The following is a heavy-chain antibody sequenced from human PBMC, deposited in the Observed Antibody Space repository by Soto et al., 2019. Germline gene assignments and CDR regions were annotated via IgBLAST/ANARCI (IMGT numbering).Heavy chain of an antibody. CDR1: GGSISSYY. CDR2: IYYSGST. CDR3: AREMRSSWRGNWFDP. V-gene: IGHV4-59*01. J-gene: IGHJ5*02. D-gene: IGHD6-13*01. Sequence: QVQLQESGPGLVKPSETLSLTCTVSGGSISSYYWSWIRQPPGKGLEWIGYIYYSGSTNYNPSLKRRVTISVDTSKNQFSLKLSSVTAADTAVYYCAREMRSSWRGNWFDPWGQGTLVTVSS.